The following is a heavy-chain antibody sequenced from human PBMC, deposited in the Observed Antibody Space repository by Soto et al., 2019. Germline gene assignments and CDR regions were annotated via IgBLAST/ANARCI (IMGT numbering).Heavy chain of an antibody. V-gene: IGHV1-69*01. Sequence: QVQLVQSGAEVKKPGSSVKVSCKASGGTFSSYAISWVRQAPGQGLEWMGGIIPIFGTANYAQKFQGRVTITADESTCTAYMELSSLRSEDTAVYYGASPDYGALHTPTHSIYYYYGMDVWGHRTTVTVSS. CDR1: GGTFSSYA. D-gene: IGHD4-17*01. J-gene: IGHJ6*02. CDR2: IIPIFGTA. CDR3: ASPDYGALHTPTHSIYYYYGMDV.